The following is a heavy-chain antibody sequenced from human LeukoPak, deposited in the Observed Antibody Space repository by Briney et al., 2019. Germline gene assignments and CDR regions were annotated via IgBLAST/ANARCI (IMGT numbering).Heavy chain of an antibody. V-gene: IGHV3-72*01. CDR1: GFTFSDHY. Sequence: GGSLRLSCAASGFTFSDHYMEWVRQAPGKGLEWVGRIRTKAHSFSTEYAAYVKGRFIISRDDSWNSLDLQIYSLKTEDTAVYYCARDLGYYDSSGYYFFDYWGQGTLVTVSS. D-gene: IGHD3-22*01. CDR3: ARDLGYYDSSGYYFFDY. CDR2: IRTKAHSFST. J-gene: IGHJ4*02.